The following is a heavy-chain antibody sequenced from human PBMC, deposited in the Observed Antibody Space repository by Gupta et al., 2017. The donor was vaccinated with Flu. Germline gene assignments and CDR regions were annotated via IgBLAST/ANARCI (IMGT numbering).Heavy chain of an antibody. V-gene: IGHV4-31*02. D-gene: IGHD3-16*01. Sequence: DSLNSGSYFGSWIRQHPGKGLEWIGYVYFTGNTYYNPSLQSRVSISVDRSKNQFSLEVGSVTAADTAVYYCARRGAYFFDYWGQGTLVSVSS. J-gene: IGHJ4*02. CDR3: ARRGAYFFDY. CDR1: DSLNSGSYF. CDR2: VYFTGNT.